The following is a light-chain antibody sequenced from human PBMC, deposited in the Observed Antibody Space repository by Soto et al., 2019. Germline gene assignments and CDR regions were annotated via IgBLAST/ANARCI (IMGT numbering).Light chain of an antibody. CDR2: DVS. Sequence: QSVLTQPASVSGSPGQSITISCTGTTSDIGGYNYVSWYQQHPGKAPQLMIYDVSNRPSGLSNRFSGSKSGNTASLSISGLQAEDAADYYCSSYTTISPVVFGGGTKLTVL. CDR3: SSYTTISPVV. CDR1: TSDIGGYNY. V-gene: IGLV2-14*03. J-gene: IGLJ2*01.